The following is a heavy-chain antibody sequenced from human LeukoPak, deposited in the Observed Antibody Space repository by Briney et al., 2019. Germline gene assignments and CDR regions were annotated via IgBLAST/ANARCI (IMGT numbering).Heavy chain of an antibody. V-gene: IGHV3-23*01. CDR1: GFSFSSYA. CDR3: AAFEVVVVPAAHQGYFDY. CDR2: ISGNGGTT. J-gene: IGHJ4*02. Sequence: PGGSLRLSCTASGFSFSSYAMSWVCRAPGKGLEWVSAISGNGGTTYYAASVKGRFTISRDNSKNTLYLQMNSLRAEDTAVYYCAAFEVVVVPAAHQGYFDYWGQGTLVTVSS. D-gene: IGHD2-2*01.